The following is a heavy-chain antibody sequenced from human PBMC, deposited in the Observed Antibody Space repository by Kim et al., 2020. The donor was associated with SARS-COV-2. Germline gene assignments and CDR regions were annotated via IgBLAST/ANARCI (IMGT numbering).Heavy chain of an antibody. CDR1: GGSISSSSYY. CDR3: ARHSRLGRLPYYFDY. CDR2: IYYSGST. D-gene: IGHD3-16*01. V-gene: IGHV4-39*01. Sequence: SETLSLTCTVSGGSISSSSYYWGWIRQPPGKGLEWIGSIYYSGSTYYNPSLKSRVTISVDTSKNQFSLKLSSVTAADTAVYYCARHSRLGRLPYYFDYWGQGTLVTVSS. J-gene: IGHJ4*02.